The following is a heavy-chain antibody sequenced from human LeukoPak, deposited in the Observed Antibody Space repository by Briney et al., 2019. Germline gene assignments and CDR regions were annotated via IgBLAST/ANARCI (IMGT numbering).Heavy chain of an antibody. CDR1: GYTFTGYY. Sequence: GASVKVSCKAPGYTFTGYYMHWVRQAPGQGLEWMGWINPNSGGTNYAQKFQGRVTMTRDTSISTAYMELSRLRSDDTAVYYCARDPVAVAGTGGDAFDIWGQGTMVTVSS. D-gene: IGHD6-19*01. CDR3: ARDPVAVAGTGGDAFDI. J-gene: IGHJ3*02. V-gene: IGHV1-2*02. CDR2: INPNSGGT.